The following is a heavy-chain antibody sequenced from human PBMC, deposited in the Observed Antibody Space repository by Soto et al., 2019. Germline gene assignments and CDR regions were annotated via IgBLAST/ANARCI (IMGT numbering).Heavy chain of an antibody. J-gene: IGHJ4*02. CDR2: ISYDGGNK. Sequence: VGSLRLSCAASGFTFSSYGMHWVRQAPGKGLEWVAVISYDGGNKYYADSVKGRFTISRDNSKNTLYLQMNSLRAEDTAVYYCAKGPPIVVVVANFDYWGQGTLVTVSS. CDR1: GFTFSSYG. D-gene: IGHD2-15*01. V-gene: IGHV3-30*18. CDR3: AKGPPIVVVVANFDY.